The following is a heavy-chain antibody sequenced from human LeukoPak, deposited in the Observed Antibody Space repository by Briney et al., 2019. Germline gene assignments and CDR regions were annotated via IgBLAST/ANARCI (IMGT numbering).Heavy chain of an antibody. CDR1: GFTFNNYW. D-gene: IGHD6-19*01. CDR2: IKRDGTDK. Sequence: GGSLRLSCAASGFTFNNYWMSWVRQAPGKGLEWLANIKRDGTDKYYVGSVEGRFTISRDNAKNSLFLQMSCLRAEDTAIYYCTRALYNTGWYPDYFDSWGQGTLVTVSS. V-gene: IGHV3-7*01. J-gene: IGHJ4*02. CDR3: TRALYNTGWYPDYFDS.